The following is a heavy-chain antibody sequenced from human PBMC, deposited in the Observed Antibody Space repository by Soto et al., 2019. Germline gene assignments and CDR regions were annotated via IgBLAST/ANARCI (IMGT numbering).Heavy chain of an antibody. CDR1: GFTFSSYA. V-gene: IGHV3-23*01. D-gene: IGHD4-17*01. Sequence: EVQLLESGGGLVQPGGSLRLSCAASGFTFSSYAMSWVRQAPGKGLEWVSAISGSGGSTYYADSVKGRFTISRDNAKNSLYLQMNSLRAEDTAVYYCARVDYGDLIYYFDYWGQGTLVTVSS. J-gene: IGHJ4*02. CDR2: ISGSGGST. CDR3: ARVDYGDLIYYFDY.